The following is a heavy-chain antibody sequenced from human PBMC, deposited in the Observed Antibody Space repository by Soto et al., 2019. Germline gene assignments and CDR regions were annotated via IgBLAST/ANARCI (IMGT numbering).Heavy chain of an antibody. V-gene: IGHV3-11*01. CDR1: GITFSDYY. J-gene: IGHJ4*02. Sequence: QVPVVESGGGLVKPGGSLRLSCAVSGITFSDYYMNWIRQAPGKGLEWVSYISSNGGTIYYADSVKGRFTISRDNAKNSLYLQMTSRRAEDTAVYYCARDYGAPEYWGQGNLVTVSA. CDR2: ISSNGGTI. D-gene: IGHD4-17*01. CDR3: ARDYGAPEY.